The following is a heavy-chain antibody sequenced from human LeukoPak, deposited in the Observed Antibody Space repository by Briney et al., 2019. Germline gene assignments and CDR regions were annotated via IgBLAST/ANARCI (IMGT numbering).Heavy chain of an antibody. D-gene: IGHD6-19*01. J-gene: IGHJ4*02. CDR2: IYYSGST. CDR3: ARHDSSGWYR. CDR1: GGSISSGGYY. V-gene: IGHV4-31*03. Sequence: SQTLSLTCTVSGGSISSGGYYWSWIRQHPGKGLEWIGYIYYSGSTYYNPSLKSRVTISVDTSNNQFSLKLSSVTAADTAVYYCARHDSSGWYRWGQGTLVTVSS.